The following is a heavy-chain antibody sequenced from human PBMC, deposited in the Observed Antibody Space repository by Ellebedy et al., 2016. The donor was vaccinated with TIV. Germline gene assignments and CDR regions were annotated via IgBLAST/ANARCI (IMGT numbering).Heavy chain of an antibody. CDR3: ARGGSRSSWSQVHY. Sequence: GESLKISCAASGFTVSSNFMSWVRQAPGKGLEWVATISSDGNNKYYADSVEGRFTISRDDSRNTMDLQMDSLRAEDTAVYYCARGGSRSSWSQVHYWGQGTLVTVSS. CDR1: GFTVSSNF. V-gene: IGHV3-30-3*01. J-gene: IGHJ4*02. D-gene: IGHD6-13*01. CDR2: ISSDGNNK.